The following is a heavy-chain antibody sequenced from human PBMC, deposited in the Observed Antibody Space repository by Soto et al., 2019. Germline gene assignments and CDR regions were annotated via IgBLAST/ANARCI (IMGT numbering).Heavy chain of an antibody. D-gene: IGHD2-21*02. V-gene: IGHV1-46*01. Sequence: QVQLLQSGAEVKKPGASVKVSCKASGYNFTSHYIQWVRQAPGQGLEWMGINNPYTFSATYAPNFQGRVTMTTDTSSNTVYMELSSLRSEDEAVYYCTREYCGGDCILDHWGQGTLVTVSS. CDR1: GYNFTSHY. CDR3: TREYCGGDCILDH. CDR2: NNPYTFSA. J-gene: IGHJ4*02.